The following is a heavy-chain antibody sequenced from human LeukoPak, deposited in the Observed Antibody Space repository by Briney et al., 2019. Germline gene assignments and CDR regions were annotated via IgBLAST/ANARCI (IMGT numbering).Heavy chain of an antibody. CDR3: VSASDY. CDR2: ITASGDRT. Sequence: GGSLRLSCAASGFTFSSYAMSWVRQAPGKGLEWVSGITASGDRTFYGASVRGRFTVSRDNSKNMVYLQMNSLRVDDTAVVVVVSASDYWGQGTLVTVSS. D-gene: IGHD2-15*01. CDR1: GFTFSSYA. V-gene: IGHV3-23*01. J-gene: IGHJ4*02.